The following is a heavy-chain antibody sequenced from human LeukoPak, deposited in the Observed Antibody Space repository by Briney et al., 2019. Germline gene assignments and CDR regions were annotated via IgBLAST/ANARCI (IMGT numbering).Heavy chain of an antibody. V-gene: IGHV3-21*01. CDR2: ISSSSSYI. CDR3: ARDRPHNYGDYYYYYGMDV. CDR1: GFTFSSYS. J-gene: IGHJ6*02. Sequence: PGGSLRLSCAASGFTFSSYSMNWVRQAPGKGLESVSSISSSSSYIYYADSVKGRFSISRDNAKNSMYLKMNSLRAEDTAVYYCARDRPHNYGDYYYYYGMDVWGQGTTVTVSS. D-gene: IGHD4-17*01.